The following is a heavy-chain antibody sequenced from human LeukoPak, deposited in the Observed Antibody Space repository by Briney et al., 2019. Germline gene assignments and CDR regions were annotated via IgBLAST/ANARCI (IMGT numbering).Heavy chain of an antibody. CDR1: GFTFSSYA. Sequence: SGGSLRLSCAASGFTFSSYAMSWVRQAPGKGLEWVSAISGSGGSTYYADSVKGRFTISRDNSKNTLYLQMNSLRAEDTAVYYCAKYTQYSSSTNFDYWGQGTLVTVSS. J-gene: IGHJ4*02. D-gene: IGHD6-6*01. V-gene: IGHV3-23*01. CDR3: AKYTQYSSSTNFDY. CDR2: ISGSGGST.